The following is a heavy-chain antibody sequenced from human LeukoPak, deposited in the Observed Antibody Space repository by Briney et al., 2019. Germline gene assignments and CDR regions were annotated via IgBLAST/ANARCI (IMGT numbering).Heavy chain of an antibody. D-gene: IGHD3-10*01. V-gene: IGHV3-74*01. CDR2: MNEYATTR. Sequence: GGSLRLSCAASGFTFNSFRMHWVRHAPGKGLVWVSDMNEYATTRRYADSVKGRFTISRDNAKNTLYLQMNNLRAEDTAMYFCARGGVQPVDYWGQGTLVIVSS. CDR1: GFTFNSFR. J-gene: IGHJ4*02. CDR3: ARGGVQPVDY.